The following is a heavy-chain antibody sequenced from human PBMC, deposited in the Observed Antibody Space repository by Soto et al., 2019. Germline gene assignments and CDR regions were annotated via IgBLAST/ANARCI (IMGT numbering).Heavy chain of an antibody. J-gene: IGHJ6*02. CDR3: AREFTIFGVAPTPLYYGMDV. Sequence: GGSLRLSCAASGFTFSSYAMHWVRQAPGKGLEWVAVISYDGSNKYYADSVKGRFTISRDNSKNTLYLQMNSLRAEDTAVYYCAREFTIFGVAPTPLYYGMDVWGQGTPVTVSS. CDR1: GFTFSSYA. V-gene: IGHV3-30-3*01. CDR2: ISYDGSNK. D-gene: IGHD3-3*01.